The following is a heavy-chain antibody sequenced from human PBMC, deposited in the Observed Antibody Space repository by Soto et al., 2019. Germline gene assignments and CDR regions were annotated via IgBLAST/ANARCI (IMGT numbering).Heavy chain of an antibody. Sequence: SETLSLTCTVSGRSISSGGYYWSWIRQHPGKGLEWIGYIYYSGSTYYNPSLKSRVTISVDTSKNQFSLKLSSVTAADTAVYYCAREERMVRGVWFDYWGQGTLVTVSS. V-gene: IGHV4-31*03. CDR2: IYYSGST. D-gene: IGHD3-10*01. CDR1: GRSISSGGYY. CDR3: AREERMVRGVWFDY. J-gene: IGHJ4*02.